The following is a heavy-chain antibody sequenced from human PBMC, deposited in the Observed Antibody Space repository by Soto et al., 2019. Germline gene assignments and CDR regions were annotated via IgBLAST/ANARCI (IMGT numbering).Heavy chain of an antibody. CDR2: ISSGSSYT. Sequence: PGASLRLSCAASGFTFSSYSMNWVRQAPGKGLEWVSSISSGSSYTYYADSLKGRFTISRDNAKNSLYLQMNSLRAEDTAVYYWXRLVPVGRQLVGGPVDYLGQGTLVTVSS. CDR3: XRLVPVGRQLVGGPVDY. CDR1: GFTFSSYS. V-gene: IGHV3-21*01. D-gene: IGHD6-6*01. J-gene: IGHJ4*02.